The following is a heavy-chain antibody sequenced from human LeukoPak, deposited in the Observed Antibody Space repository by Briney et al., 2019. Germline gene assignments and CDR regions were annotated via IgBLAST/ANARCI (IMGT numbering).Heavy chain of an antibody. D-gene: IGHD1-26*01. CDR3: ARDYSGTYYGGQDY. V-gene: IGHV1-2*02. J-gene: IGHJ4*02. CDR1: GYTFTSYY. Sequence: GASVKVSCKASGYTFTSYYMHWVRQAPGQGLEWMGWINPNSGGTNYAEKFQGRVTMTRDTSISTAYMELSRLTSDDTAVYYCARDYSGTYYGGQDYWGQGTLVTVSS. CDR2: INPNSGGT.